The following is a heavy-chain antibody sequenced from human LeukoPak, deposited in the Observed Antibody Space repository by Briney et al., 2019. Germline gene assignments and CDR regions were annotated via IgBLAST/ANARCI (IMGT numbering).Heavy chain of an antibody. V-gene: IGHV3-21*01. Sequence: GGSLRLSCAASGFTFSSYSMNWVRQAPGKGLEWVSSISSSSSYIYYADPVKGRFTISRDNAKNSLYLQMNSLRAEDTAVYYCARDPIAVAGTGRFDYWGQGALVTVSS. CDR3: ARDPIAVAGTGRFDY. CDR2: ISSSSSYI. J-gene: IGHJ4*02. CDR1: GFTFSSYS. D-gene: IGHD6-19*01.